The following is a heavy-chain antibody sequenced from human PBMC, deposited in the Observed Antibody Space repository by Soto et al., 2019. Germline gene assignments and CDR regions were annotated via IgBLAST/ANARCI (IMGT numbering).Heavy chain of an antibody. CDR3: ARVPASYYDSSGYYYVDYGMDV. V-gene: IGHV4-4*07. Sequence: QVQLQESGPGLVKPSETLSLTCTVSGGSISSYYWSWIRQPAGKGLEWIGRIYTSGSTNYNPSLKSRVTMSVDTSKNQFSLKLSSVTAADTAVSYCARVPASYYDSSGYYYVDYGMDVWGQGTTVTVSS. CDR2: IYTSGST. CDR1: GGSISSYY. D-gene: IGHD3-22*01. J-gene: IGHJ6*02.